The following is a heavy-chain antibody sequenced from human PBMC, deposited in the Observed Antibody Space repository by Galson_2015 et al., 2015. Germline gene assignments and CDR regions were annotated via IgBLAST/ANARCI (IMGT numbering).Heavy chain of an antibody. J-gene: IGHJ6*02. D-gene: IGHD2-2*03. CDR2: INPSGGST. CDR3: AREASGVDIVVVPAATGDYYYGMDV. Sequence: SVKVSCKASGYTFTSHYMHWVRQAPGQGLEWMGIINPSGGSTSYAQKFQGRVTMTRDTSTSTVYMELSSLRSEDTAVYYCAREASGVDIVVVPAATGDYYYGMDVWGQGTTVTVSS. CDR1: GYTFTSHY. V-gene: IGHV1-46*01.